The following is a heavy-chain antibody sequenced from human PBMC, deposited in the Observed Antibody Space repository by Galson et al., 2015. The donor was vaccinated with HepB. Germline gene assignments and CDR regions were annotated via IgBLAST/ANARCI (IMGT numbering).Heavy chain of an antibody. V-gene: IGHV3-30*04. J-gene: IGHJ4*02. CDR3: ARDYQWQQLGFDY. CDR2: ISYDGSNK. D-gene: IGHD6-13*01. CDR1: GFTFSSYA. Sequence: SLRLSCAASGFTFSSYAMHWVRQAPGKGLEGVAVISYDGSNKYYADSVKGRFTISRDNSKNTLYLQMNSLGAEDTAVYYCARDYQWQQLGFDYWGQGTLVTVSS.